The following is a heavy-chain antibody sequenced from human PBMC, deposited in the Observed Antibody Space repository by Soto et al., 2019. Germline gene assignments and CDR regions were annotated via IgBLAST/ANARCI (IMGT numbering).Heavy chain of an antibody. D-gene: IGHD4-17*01. J-gene: IGHJ4*02. CDR3: ARRNYGYYE. CDR1: GFTFSGYA. CDR2: ITGSGGTT. V-gene: IGHV3-23*01. Sequence: EVQLLESGGGLVQPGGSLRLSCSASGFTFSGYAMNWVRQAPGKGLEWVSAITGSGGTTYYADSVKGRFTISRENSKSTLYLKIGGEKAEDTAEYYFARRNYGYYEWGQGALVTASS.